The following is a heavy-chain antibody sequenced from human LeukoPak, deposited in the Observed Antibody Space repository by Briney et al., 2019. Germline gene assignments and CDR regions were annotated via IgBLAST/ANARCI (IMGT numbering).Heavy chain of an antibody. J-gene: IGHJ4*02. D-gene: IGHD2-15*01. CDR2: IYHSGST. Sequence: SETLSLTCAVYGGSFSGYYWSWIRQPPGKGLEWIGEIYHSGSTNYNPSLKSRVTISVDKSKNQFSLKLSSVTAADTAVYYCARVEVLLPAYFDYWGQGTLVTVSS. V-gene: IGHV4-34*01. CDR1: GGSFSGYY. CDR3: ARVEVLLPAYFDY.